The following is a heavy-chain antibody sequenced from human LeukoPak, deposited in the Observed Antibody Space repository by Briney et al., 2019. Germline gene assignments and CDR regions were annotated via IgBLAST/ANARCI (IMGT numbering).Heavy chain of an antibody. CDR1: GGSFSSSSYY. D-gene: IGHD3-9*01. CDR2: INYGGSGST. J-gene: IGHJ5*02. Sequence: SETLSLTCTVSGGSFSSSSYYWGWIRQPPGKGLEWIGNINYGGSGSTYYNPSLKSRVTISVDTSRSQFSLKLNSVTAADTAVYYCARLPTGYPNWFDPWGQGTLVTVSS. V-gene: IGHV4-39*01. CDR3: ARLPTGYPNWFDP.